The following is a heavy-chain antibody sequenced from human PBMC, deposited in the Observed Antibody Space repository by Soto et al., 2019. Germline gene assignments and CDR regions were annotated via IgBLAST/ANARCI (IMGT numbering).Heavy chain of an antibody. V-gene: IGHV4-59*01. D-gene: IGHD5-12*01. CDR3: ARAVNSGYPHTFDI. CDR1: GGSICNYY. J-gene: IGHJ3*02. CDR2: VYYSGST. Sequence: QVQLQESGPGLVRPSETLSLTCSVSGGSICNYYWNWIRQPPWQGLEWIGYVYYSGSTHFPPSLKSRVTMSVDTSKKHFSLNLSSVTDADAAIYYCARAVNSGYPHTFDIWGQGTRVTVAS.